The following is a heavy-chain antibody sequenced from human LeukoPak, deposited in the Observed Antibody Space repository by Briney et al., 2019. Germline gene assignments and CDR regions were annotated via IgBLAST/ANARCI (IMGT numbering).Heavy chain of an antibody. D-gene: IGHD6-6*01. V-gene: IGHV1-8*01. CDR3: ARVLITIAARLHYYYMDV. Sequence: ASVKVSCKASGYTFTSYDINWVRQATGQGLEWMGWMNPNSGNTGYAQKLQGRVTMTTDTSTSTAYMELRSLRSDDTAVYYCARVLITIAARLHYYYMDVWGKGTTVTVSS. CDR2: MNPNSGNT. CDR1: GYTFTSYD. J-gene: IGHJ6*03.